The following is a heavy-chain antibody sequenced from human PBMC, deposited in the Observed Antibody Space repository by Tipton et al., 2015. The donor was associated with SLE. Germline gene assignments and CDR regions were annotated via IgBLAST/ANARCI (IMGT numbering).Heavy chain of an antibody. D-gene: IGHD3-22*01. V-gene: IGHV4-61*08. CDR1: GGSISSGDYY. J-gene: IGHJ5*02. CDR3: ARDQGAYYYVRSGYWYNWFDP. Sequence: TLSLTCTVSGGSISSGDYYWSWIRQSPGKGLEWIGCIYYSGSTNYNPSLKSRVTMSVDTSKNQFSLKLSSVTAADTAVYYCARDQGAYYYVRSGYWYNWFDPWGQGTLVTVSS. CDR2: IYYSGST.